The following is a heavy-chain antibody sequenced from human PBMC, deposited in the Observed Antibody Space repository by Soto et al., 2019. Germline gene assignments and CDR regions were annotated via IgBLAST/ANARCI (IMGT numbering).Heavy chain of an antibody. V-gene: IGHV3-23*01. CDR2: ISGSGGST. CDR3: AKEGSSWYPYYYGMDV. CDR1: GFTFSSYA. Sequence: PGGSLRLSCAASGFTFSSYAMSWVRQAPGKGLEWVSAISGSGGSTHYADSVKGRFTISRDNSKNTLYLQMNSLRAEDTAVYYCAKEGSSWYPYYYGMDVWGQGTTVTVSS. D-gene: IGHD6-13*01. J-gene: IGHJ6*02.